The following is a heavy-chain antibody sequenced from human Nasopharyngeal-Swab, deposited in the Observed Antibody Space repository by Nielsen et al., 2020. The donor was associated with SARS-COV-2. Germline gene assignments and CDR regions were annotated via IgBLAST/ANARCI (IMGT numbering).Heavy chain of an antibody. CDR2: INAGNGNT. V-gene: IGHV1-3*01. D-gene: IGHD3-3*01. CDR3: SRICFFFGVVIRTIYYYYYYMDV. CDR1: GYTFTSYA. J-gene: IGHJ6*03. Sequence: ASVNVSCKASGYTFTSYAMHWVRQAPGQRLEWMGWINAGNGNTKYSQKFQGRVTITRDTSASTAYMELSSLRSEDTAVYYCSRICFFFGVVIRTIYYYYYYMDVWGKGTTVTVSS.